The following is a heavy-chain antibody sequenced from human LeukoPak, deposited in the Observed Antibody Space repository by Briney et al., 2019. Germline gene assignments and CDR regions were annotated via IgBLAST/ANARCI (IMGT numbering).Heavy chain of an antibody. V-gene: IGHV1-69*06. J-gene: IGHJ4*02. Sequence: SLLKGSWKASGGTISSYDISGVPQATGQGLEWMGRIIPIFGTANYAQKFQGRVTITADKFTSTAYMELSSLRSEDTAVYYCAREGMGDGYNLEFGYWGQGTLVTVSS. D-gene: IGHD5-24*01. CDR2: IIPIFGTA. CDR3: AREGMGDGYNLEFGY. CDR1: GGTISSYD.